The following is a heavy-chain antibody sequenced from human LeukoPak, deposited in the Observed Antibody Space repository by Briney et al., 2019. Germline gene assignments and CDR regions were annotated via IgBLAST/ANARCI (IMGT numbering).Heavy chain of an antibody. CDR3: ARRGFGEAMEY. V-gene: IGHV4-59*08. Sequence: SETLCLTCTVSGGSITDYYWAWIRQPPGKGLEWIGFIYYSGSTNYNPSLKTRATLSVDTSKNQFSLKLNSVTAADTAVYYCARRGFGEAMEYWGQGTLVAVSS. J-gene: IGHJ4*02. CDR1: GGSITDYY. CDR2: IYYSGST. D-gene: IGHD3-10*01.